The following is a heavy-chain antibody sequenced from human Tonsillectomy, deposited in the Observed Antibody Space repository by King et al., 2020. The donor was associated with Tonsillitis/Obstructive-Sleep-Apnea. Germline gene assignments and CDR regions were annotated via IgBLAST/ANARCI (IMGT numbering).Heavy chain of an antibody. CDR2: INPTTGIT. CDR3: ARDDVVARYIDS. V-gene: IGHV1-46*01. CDR1: GYTFTRYY. J-gene: IGHJ4*02. D-gene: IGHD5-12*01. Sequence: QLVQSGAEVKKPGASVKVSCKASGYTFTRYYIHWVRQARGQGLEWMGIINPTTGITTYAQKYQGRVTMTRATSTTTVYIDLSSLRSEDTAVYYCARDDVVARYIDSWGQGTLVTVSS.